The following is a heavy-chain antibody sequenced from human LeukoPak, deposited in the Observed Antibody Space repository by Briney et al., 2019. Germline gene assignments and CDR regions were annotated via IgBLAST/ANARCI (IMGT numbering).Heavy chain of an antibody. CDR1: GFTFSSYV. CDR2: ISGTGVNT. CDR3: ARDGVGAADDFDY. D-gene: IGHD2-15*01. V-gene: IGHV3-23*01. J-gene: IGHJ4*02. Sequence: GSLRLSCAASGFTFSSYVMIWVRQAPGKGLEWVSAISGTGVNTFYADSVKGRFTMSRDNPKNMLYLQMNSLRAEDTALYYCARDGVGAADDFDYWGQGTLVTVSS.